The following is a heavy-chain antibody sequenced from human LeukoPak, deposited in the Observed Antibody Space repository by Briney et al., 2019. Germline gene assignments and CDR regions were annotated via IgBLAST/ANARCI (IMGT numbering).Heavy chain of an antibody. V-gene: IGHV1-18*01. Sequence: ASVKVSCKPSGCTFTSYGISWVRQAPGQGLEWMGWISAYNGNTNYAQKLQGRVTMTTDTSTSTAYMELRSLRSDDTAVYYCARDIVGVGATSGTFDYWGQGTLVTVSS. J-gene: IGHJ4*02. CDR3: ARDIVGVGATSGTFDY. CDR2: ISAYNGNT. CDR1: GCTFTSYG. D-gene: IGHD1-26*01.